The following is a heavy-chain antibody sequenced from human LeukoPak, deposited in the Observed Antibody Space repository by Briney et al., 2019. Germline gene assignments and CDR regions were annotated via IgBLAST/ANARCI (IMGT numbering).Heavy chain of an antibody. CDR2: ISFDGSNK. CDR3: AKDPSSSPFNEGFDY. J-gene: IGHJ4*02. CDR1: GFTFSSHG. V-gene: IGHV3-30*18. Sequence: GGSLRLSCAASGFTFSSHGMHWVRQAPGKGLEWVAVISFDGSNKYYADSVKGRFTISRDNSKNTLYLQMNSLRAEDTAVYYCAKDPSSSPFNEGFDYWGQGTLVTVSS. D-gene: IGHD6-6*01.